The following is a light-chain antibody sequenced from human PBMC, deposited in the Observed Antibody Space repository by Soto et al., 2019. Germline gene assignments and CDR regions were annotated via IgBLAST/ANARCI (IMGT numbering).Light chain of an antibody. CDR3: HVWDSSSDHRGVV. CDR1: NIGDKS. CDR2: YDI. V-gene: IGLV3-21*04. J-gene: IGLJ2*01. Sequence: SYELTQPHSVSVTPGKTARITCGGNNIGDKSVHWYQQKPGQAPVLVIYYDIDRPSGIPERFSRSNSGNTATLTNNSVEAGDEAHYYCHVWDSSSDHRGVVFGGGTKLTVL.